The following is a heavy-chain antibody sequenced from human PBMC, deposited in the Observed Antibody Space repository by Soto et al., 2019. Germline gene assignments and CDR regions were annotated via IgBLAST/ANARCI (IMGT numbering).Heavy chain of an antibody. CDR1: GFSLNNARMG. V-gene: IGHV2-26*01. CDR2: IFSNDAK. Sequence: QVALRESGPVLVKPTETLTLTCTVSGFSLNNARMGVAWIRQPPGKPLEWLAHIFSNDAKYYNSSLKTRLTISRDPSNGVVVLPMANMAPVDPCTYYGARSRSFYGDYSWFDTWGPGTLVNVSS. D-gene: IGHD4-17*01. J-gene: IGHJ5*02. CDR3: ARSRSFYGDYSWFDT.